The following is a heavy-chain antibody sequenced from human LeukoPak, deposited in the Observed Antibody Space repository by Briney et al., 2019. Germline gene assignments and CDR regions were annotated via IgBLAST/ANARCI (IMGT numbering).Heavy chain of an antibody. CDR2: INPNSGGT. CDR3: AEGSSGWYDAFDI. Sequence: ASVKVSCKAFGYTFTGYYMHWVRQAPGQGLEWMGRINPNSGGTNYAQKFQGRVTMTRDTSISTAYMELSRLRSDDTAVYYCAEGSSGWYDAFDIWGQGTMVTVSS. J-gene: IGHJ3*02. V-gene: IGHV1-2*06. CDR1: GYTFTGYY. D-gene: IGHD6-19*01.